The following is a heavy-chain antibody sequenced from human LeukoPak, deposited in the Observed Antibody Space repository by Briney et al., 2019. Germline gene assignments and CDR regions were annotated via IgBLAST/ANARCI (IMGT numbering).Heavy chain of an antibody. Sequence: GGSLRLSCAASGFTFDDYAIHWVRQAPGKGLEWVSGISWNSGRIGYADSVKGRFTISRDNAKNSLYLQMNSLRAEDTALYYCTKDIAAIFTYFDYWGQGTLVTVSS. CDR3: TKDIAAIFTYFDY. V-gene: IGHV3-9*01. D-gene: IGHD5-18*01. J-gene: IGHJ4*02. CDR1: GFTFDDYA. CDR2: ISWNSGRI.